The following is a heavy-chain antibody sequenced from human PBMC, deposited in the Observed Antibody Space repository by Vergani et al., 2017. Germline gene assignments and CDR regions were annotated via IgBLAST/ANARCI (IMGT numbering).Heavy chain of an antibody. D-gene: IGHD4-23*01. V-gene: IGHV3-23*01. CDR1: GFTFSSYA. Sequence: EVQLLESGGGLVQPGGSLRLSCAASGFTFSSYAMSWVRQAPGQGLEWVSAISGSGGSTYYAASVKGRFTISRDNSKNTLYLQMNSLRAEDTAVYYCAKVGTVAFYCYYGMDVWGQGTTLTVSS. CDR2: ISGSGGST. J-gene: IGHJ6*02. CDR3: AKVGTVAFYCYYGMDV.